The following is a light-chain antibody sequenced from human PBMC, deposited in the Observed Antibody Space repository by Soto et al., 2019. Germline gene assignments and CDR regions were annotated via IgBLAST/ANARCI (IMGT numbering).Light chain of an antibody. Sequence: DIQMTQSPSSLSASVGDRVTITCRASQSISSYLNWYQQKPGKAPKLLIYDASSLQSGVPSRFSGSGSETDFTLTISSLQPEDFATYYCQQSYSISWTFGQGTKVEIK. J-gene: IGKJ1*01. CDR3: QQSYSISWT. CDR2: DAS. CDR1: QSISSY. V-gene: IGKV1-39*01.